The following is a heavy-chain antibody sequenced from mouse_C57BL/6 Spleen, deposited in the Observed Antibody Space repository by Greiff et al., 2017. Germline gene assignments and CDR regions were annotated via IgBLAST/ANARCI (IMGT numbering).Heavy chain of an antibody. CDR2: IHPNSGST. J-gene: IGHJ3*01. CDR1: GYTFTSYW. Sequence: QVQLQQSGAELVKPGASVKLSCKASGYTFTSYWMHWVKQRPGQGLEWIGMIHPNSGSTNYNEKFKSKATLTVDKSSSTAYMQLSSLTSEDSAVYYCAQTGDYDGFAYWGQGTLVTVSA. D-gene: IGHD2-4*01. V-gene: IGHV1-64*01. CDR3: AQTGDYDGFAY.